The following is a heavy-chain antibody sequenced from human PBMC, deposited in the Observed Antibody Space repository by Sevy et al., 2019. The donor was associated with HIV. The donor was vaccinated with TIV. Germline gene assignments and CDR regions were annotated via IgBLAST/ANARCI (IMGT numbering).Heavy chain of an antibody. CDR2: MKEDGSER. V-gene: IGHV3-7*03. CDR1: GFTFSSYW. Sequence: GGSLRLSCAASGFTFSSYWMSWVRQAPGKGLEWVATMKEDGSERNYVDSVKGRFTISRDNAKNSLYLQMNSLRAEDTALYYCVKDGGSGSGPSAEYFHHWGQGTLVTVSS. CDR3: VKDGGSGSGPSAEYFHH. J-gene: IGHJ1*01. D-gene: IGHD6-19*01.